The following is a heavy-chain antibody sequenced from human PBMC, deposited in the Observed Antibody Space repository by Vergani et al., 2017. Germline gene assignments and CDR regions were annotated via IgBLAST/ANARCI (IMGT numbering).Heavy chain of an antibody. V-gene: IGHV3-48*03. J-gene: IGHJ4*02. Sequence: EVQLLESGGGLVQPGGSLRLSCEASGFTFSSYEMNWVRQAPGKGLEWVSYISSSGSSIYYADSVKGRFTISRDNAKNSLYLQMNSLRAEDTAVYYCAREITAGSNSFDYWGQGTLVTVSS. D-gene: IGHD3-10*01. CDR1: GFTFSSYE. CDR2: ISSSGSSI. CDR3: AREITAGSNSFDY.